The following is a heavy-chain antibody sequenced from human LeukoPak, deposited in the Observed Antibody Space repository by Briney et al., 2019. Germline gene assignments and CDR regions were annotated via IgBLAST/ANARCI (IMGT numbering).Heavy chain of an antibody. D-gene: IGHD5-18*01. J-gene: IGHJ4*02. V-gene: IGHV4-59*01. Sequence: PSETLSLTCSVSGGSINSYYWSWIRQPPGKGLEWLGYIYYSASTNYNPSLKSRVTISGDRSKNQFSLKLSSLTAADTAVYYCAGVDTAMVIDYWGQGTLVTVSS. CDR2: IYYSAST. CDR1: GGSINSYY. CDR3: AGVDTAMVIDY.